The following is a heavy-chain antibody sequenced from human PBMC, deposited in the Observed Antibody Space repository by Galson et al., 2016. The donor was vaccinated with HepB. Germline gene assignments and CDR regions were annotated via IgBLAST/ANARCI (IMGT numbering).Heavy chain of an antibody. CDR2: IYWDDAK. J-gene: IGHJ4*02. CDR1: GFSLSTSGLG. CDR3: VHRLSGWAGHAF. V-gene: IGHV2-5*02. Sequence: PALVKPTQTLTLTCTFSGFSLSTSGLGVGWIRQPPGKALEWLALIYWDDAKHYSPSLKSRLSITKDTSKTQVVLTVANMDPVDTATYYCVHRLSGWAGHAFWGQGALVTVSS. D-gene: IGHD3-10*01.